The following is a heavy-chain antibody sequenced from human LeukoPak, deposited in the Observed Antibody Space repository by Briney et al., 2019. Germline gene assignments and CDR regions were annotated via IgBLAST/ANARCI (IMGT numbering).Heavy chain of an antibody. CDR1: GYTFTSYY. D-gene: IGHD2-21*02. Sequence: ASVKVSCKASGYTFTSYYMHWVRQAPGQGLEWMGIINPSGGSTSYAQKFQGRVTMTRDTSTSTVYMELSSLRSEDTAVYYCAVVTAKGVFDHWGQGTLVTVSS. CDR2: INPSGGST. J-gene: IGHJ4*02. CDR3: AVVTAKGVFDH. V-gene: IGHV1-46*01.